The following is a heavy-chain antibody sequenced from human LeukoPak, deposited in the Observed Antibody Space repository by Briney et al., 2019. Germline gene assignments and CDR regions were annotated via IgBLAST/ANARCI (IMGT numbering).Heavy chain of an antibody. V-gene: IGHV4-34*01. D-gene: IGHD3-10*01. J-gene: IGHJ6*03. Sequence: SETLSLTCAVYGGSFSGYYWSWIRQPPGKGLEWIGEIYHSGSTNYNPSLKSRVTISVDKSKNQFSLKLSSVTAADTAVYYCARVEEGYGSGRRENYYYYYMDVWGKGTTVTISS. CDR3: ARVEEGYGSGRRENYYYYYMDV. CDR1: GGSFSGYY. CDR2: IYHSGST.